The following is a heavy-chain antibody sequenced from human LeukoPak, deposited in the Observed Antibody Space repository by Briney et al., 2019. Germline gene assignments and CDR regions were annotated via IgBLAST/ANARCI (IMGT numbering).Heavy chain of an antibody. CDR1: GFTFSSYS. V-gene: IGHV3-21*01. D-gene: IGHD5-18*01. J-gene: IGHJ4*02. CDR3: ARDGDSYGTFDY. Sequence: GGSLRLSCAASGFTFSSYSMNWVRQAPGKGLEWVSSISSSSSYIYYADSVKGRFTISRDNAKNSLYLQMDSLRAEDTAVYYCARDGDSYGTFDYWGQGTLVTVSS. CDR2: ISSSSSYI.